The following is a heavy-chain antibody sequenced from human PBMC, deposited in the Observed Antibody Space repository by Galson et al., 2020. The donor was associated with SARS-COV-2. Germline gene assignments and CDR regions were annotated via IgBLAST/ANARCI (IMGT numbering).Heavy chain of an antibody. J-gene: IGHJ4*02. Sequence: SETLSLTCAVYGGSFSGYYWSWIRQPPGKGLEWIGEINHSGSTNYNPSLKSRVTISVDTSKNQFSLKLSSVTAADTAVYYCASRVLHLHIFDYWGQGTLVTVSS. CDR2: INHSGST. CDR1: GGSFSGYY. V-gene: IGHV4-34*01. CDR3: ASRVLHLHIFDY. D-gene: IGHD3-10*01.